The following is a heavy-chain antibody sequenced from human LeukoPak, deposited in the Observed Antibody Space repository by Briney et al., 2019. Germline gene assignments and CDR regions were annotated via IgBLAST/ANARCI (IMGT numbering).Heavy chain of an antibody. D-gene: IGHD1-26*01. Sequence: SETLSLTCTVSGGSVSSFYWSWIRQPPGEGLEWIGHIYYSGSTSYNPSLKSRLTISADTSKNQFSLKLSSVTAADTAVYYCARGGSTAFDYWGQGTLVTVAS. J-gene: IGHJ4*02. CDR1: GGSVSSFY. V-gene: IGHV4-59*02. CDR2: IYYSGST. CDR3: ARGGSTAFDY.